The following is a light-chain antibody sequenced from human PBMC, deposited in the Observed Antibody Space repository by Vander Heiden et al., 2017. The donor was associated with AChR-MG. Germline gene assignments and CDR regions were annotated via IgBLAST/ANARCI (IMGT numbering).Light chain of an antibody. CDR3: QQYSSFPVT. V-gene: IGKV1-5*03. Sequence: DLHMPQSPSTLSASVGDRVTITCRASQSISSWLSWYQQKPGKAPKMLIDKASSLESGVPSRFGGSGSGTEFTLTISSLQPEDFATYYCQQYSSFPVTFGQGTRLDIK. CDR1: QSISSW. J-gene: IGKJ5*01. CDR2: KAS.